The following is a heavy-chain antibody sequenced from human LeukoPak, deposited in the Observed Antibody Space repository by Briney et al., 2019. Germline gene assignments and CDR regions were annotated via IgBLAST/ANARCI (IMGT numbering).Heavy chain of an antibody. CDR2: IYYTGNT. D-gene: IGHD3/OR15-3a*01. Sequence: SEALSLTCTVSGVSISSSNSYWGWIRQPPGKGPEWIGSIYYTGNTYFHASLRSGVTFPVDTSKNKISLRLTSVTATDTAMYYCARQTGSGLFTLPGGQGTLVTVSS. CDR3: ARQTGSGLFTLP. CDR1: GVSISSSNSY. V-gene: IGHV4-39*01. J-gene: IGHJ4*02.